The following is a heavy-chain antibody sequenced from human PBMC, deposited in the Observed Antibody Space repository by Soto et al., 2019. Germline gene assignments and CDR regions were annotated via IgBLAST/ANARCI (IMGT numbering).Heavy chain of an antibody. CDR2: IYSGGST. D-gene: IGHD3-3*01. Sequence: SGGSLRLSCAASGFTVSSNYMSWVRQAPGKGLEWVSVIYSGGSTYYADSVKGRFTISRDNSKNTLYLQMNSLRAEDTAVYYCAIRLPYYDFWSGFNNYYYYGMDVWGQGTTVTVSS. V-gene: IGHV3-66*01. CDR1: GFTVSSNY. J-gene: IGHJ6*02. CDR3: AIRLPYYDFWSGFNNYYYYGMDV.